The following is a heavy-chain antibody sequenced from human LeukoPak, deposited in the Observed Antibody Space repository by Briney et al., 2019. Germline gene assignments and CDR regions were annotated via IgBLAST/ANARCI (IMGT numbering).Heavy chain of an antibody. D-gene: IGHD6-13*01. CDR2: ISGSGGYT. J-gene: IGHJ5*02. CDR1: GFTFRSYD. V-gene: IGHV3-23*01. CDR3: AKSKDGNIAASFDP. Sequence: QSGXSLRLSCAASGFTFRSYDMSWVRQARGKGLEWVTTISGSGGYTLYADSVKGRVTIYRDNSKNTLYLKINRLRAEDTAVYYCAKSKDGNIAASFDPWGQGTLVTVSS.